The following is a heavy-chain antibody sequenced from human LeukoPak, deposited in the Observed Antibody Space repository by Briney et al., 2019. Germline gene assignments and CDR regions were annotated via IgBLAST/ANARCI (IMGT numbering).Heavy chain of an antibody. CDR2: INPNSGGT. J-gene: IGHJ4*02. V-gene: IGHV1-2*02. Sequence: ASVKVSCKASGYTFTDYYMHWVRQAPGQGLEWMGWINPNSGGTNYAQKFQGRVTMTRDTSISTAYMELSRLRSDDTAVYYCARTQPPINCSGGSCYAFDYWGQGTLVTVSS. D-gene: IGHD2-15*01. CDR1: GYTFTDYY. CDR3: ARTQPPINCSGGSCYAFDY.